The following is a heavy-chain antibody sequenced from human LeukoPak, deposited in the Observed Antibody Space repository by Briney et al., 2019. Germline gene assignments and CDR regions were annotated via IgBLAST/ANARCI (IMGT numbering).Heavy chain of an antibody. V-gene: IGHV4-34*01. CDR2: INHSGST. Sequence: SETLSLTCAVYGGSFSGYYWSWIRQPPGKGLEWIGEINHSGSTNYNPSLKSRVTISVDTSKNQFSLKLSSVTAADTAVYYCARGKTMVQGVKGHLHWFDPWGQGTLVTVSS. CDR3: ARGKTMVQGVKGHLHWFDP. CDR1: GGSFSGYY. J-gene: IGHJ5*02. D-gene: IGHD3-10*01.